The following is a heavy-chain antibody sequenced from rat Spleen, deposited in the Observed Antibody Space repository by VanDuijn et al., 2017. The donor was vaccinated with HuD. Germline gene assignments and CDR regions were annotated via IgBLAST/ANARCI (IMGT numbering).Heavy chain of an antibody. J-gene: IGHJ2*01. D-gene: IGHD1-4*01. CDR3: TRGDNNFDY. V-gene: IGHV5S23*01. CDR1: GFTFSNYY. CDR2: ITNSGGST. Sequence: EVQLVESGGGLVQPGRSLKLSCAASGFTFSNYYMAWVRQAPTKGLEWVASITNSGGSTYYRDSVKGRFTISRDNAKSTLYLQMNSLRSEDTATYYCTRGDNNFDYWGQGVMVTVSS.